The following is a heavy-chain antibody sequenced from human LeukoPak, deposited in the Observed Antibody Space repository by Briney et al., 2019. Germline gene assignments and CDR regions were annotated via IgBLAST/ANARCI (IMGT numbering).Heavy chain of an antibody. CDR3: ARGPSKHTRRLYYFDY. J-gene: IGHJ4*02. Sequence: RPSETLSLTCAVYGGSFSGYYWSWIRQPPGKGLEWIGEINHSGSTNYNPSLKSRVTISVDTSKNQFSLKLSSVTAADTAVYYCARGPSKHTRRLYYFDYWGQGTLVTVSS. CDR2: INHSGST. V-gene: IGHV4-34*01. CDR1: GGSFSGYY.